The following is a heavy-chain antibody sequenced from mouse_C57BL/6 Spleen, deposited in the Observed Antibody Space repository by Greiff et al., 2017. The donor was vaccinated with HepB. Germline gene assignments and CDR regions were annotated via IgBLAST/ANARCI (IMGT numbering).Heavy chain of an antibody. CDR2: IYPGDGDT. CDR3: ARRDYGSSYDFDY. CDR1: GYAFSSYW. D-gene: IGHD1-1*01. V-gene: IGHV1-80*01. Sequence: VKLMESGAELVKPGASVKISCKASGYAFSSYWMNWVKQRPGKGLEWIGQIYPGDGDTNYNGKFKGKATLTADKSSSTAYMQRSSLTSEDSAVYVCARRDYGSSYDFDYWGQGTTLTVSS. J-gene: IGHJ2*01.